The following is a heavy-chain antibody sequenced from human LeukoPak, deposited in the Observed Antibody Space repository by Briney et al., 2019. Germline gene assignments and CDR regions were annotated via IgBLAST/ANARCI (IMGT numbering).Heavy chain of an antibody. CDR2: ISYSGST. D-gene: IGHD1-26*01. J-gene: IGHJ4*02. CDR1: GDSISSSDYY. CDR3: ARGSRRLADFHY. Sequence: SETLSLTCTVSGDSISSSDYYWGWSRQPPGKGLGWIGTISYSGSTYYNPSLQSRVTISVDTSKNQFSLELSSVTAADAAVYYCARGSRRLADFHYWGQGTLVTVSS. V-gene: IGHV4-39*01.